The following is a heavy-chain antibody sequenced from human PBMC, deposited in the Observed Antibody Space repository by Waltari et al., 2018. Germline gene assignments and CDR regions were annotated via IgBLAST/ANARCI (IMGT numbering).Heavy chain of an antibody. CDR3: AKRATAGPNYYFDL. CDR1: GYSFDSYA. J-gene: IGHJ4*01. CDR2: ISGSGMST. D-gene: IGHD5-18*01. Sequence: EAQLVESGGALVQPGGSLKLSCVGSGYSFDSYARSWVRQAPGKGLGWVSGISGSGMSTFYVDSVKGRFVISRDNPKGTLFLHMKSLRVEDTAVYFCAKRATAGPNYYFDLWGHGTLVTVSS. V-gene: IGHV3-23*04.